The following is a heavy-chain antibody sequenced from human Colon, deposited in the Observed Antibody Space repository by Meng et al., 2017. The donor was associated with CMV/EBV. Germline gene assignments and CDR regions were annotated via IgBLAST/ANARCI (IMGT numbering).Heavy chain of an antibody. J-gene: IGHJ4*02. CDR3: VRGVAVAGSRDY. Sequence: GESLKISCTASGFTFSSYTMNWVRQAPGKGLEWVSVIYRGGTTSYAESVKGRFTISSDNSKNTLFLHMNSLRTEDTAVYYCVRGVAVAGSRDYWGQGTLVTVSS. D-gene: IGHD6-19*01. V-gene: IGHV3-66*02. CDR1: GFTFSSYT. CDR2: IYRGGTT.